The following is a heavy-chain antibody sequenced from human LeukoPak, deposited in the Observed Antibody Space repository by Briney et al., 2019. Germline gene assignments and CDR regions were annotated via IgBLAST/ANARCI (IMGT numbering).Heavy chain of an antibody. CDR2: IYYSGST. CDR3: ARDRGCSSTSCYMYYYYYYMDV. D-gene: IGHD2-2*02. Sequence: SQTLSLTCTVSGGSISSGGYYWSWIRQHPGKGLEWIGYIYYSGSTYYNPSLKSRVTLSVDTSKNQFSLKLSSVTAADTAVYYCARDRGCSSTSCYMYYYYYYMDVWGKGTTVTVSS. V-gene: IGHV4-31*03. J-gene: IGHJ6*03. CDR1: GGSISSGGYY.